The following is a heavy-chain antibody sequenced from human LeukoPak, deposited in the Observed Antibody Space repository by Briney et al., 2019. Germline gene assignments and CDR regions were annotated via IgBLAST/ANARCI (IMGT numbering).Heavy chain of an antibody. J-gene: IGHJ4*02. V-gene: IGHV3-23*01. D-gene: IGHD3-10*01. CDR1: GFTFSSYG. CDR2: ISGSGGST. CDR3: AKDWNYYGSGNYYDSWGY. Sequence: PGGSLRLPCAASGFTFSSYGMSWVRQAPGKGLEWVSAISGSGGSTYYADSVKGRLTIFRDNSKNTLFLQMNSLRPEDTAIYYCAKDWNYYGSGNYYDSWGYWGQGTLVTVSS.